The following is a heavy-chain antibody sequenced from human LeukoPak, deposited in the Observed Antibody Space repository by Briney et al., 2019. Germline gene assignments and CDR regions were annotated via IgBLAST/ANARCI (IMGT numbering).Heavy chain of an antibody. Sequence: GGSLRLSCTASGFTVSSNYMNWVRQAPGKGLEWISYISGSSNTMYYADSVKGRFFISRDNARNSLYLQINGLTVEDTAVYYCARGSDYYDSSGYLKWGQGTLVTVSS. D-gene: IGHD3-22*01. CDR3: ARGSDYYDSSGYLK. CDR1: GFTVSSNY. V-gene: IGHV3-48*01. CDR2: ISGSSNTM. J-gene: IGHJ4*02.